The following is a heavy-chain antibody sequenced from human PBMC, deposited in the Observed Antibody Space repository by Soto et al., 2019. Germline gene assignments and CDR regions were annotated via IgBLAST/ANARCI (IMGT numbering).Heavy chain of an antibody. D-gene: IGHD1-26*01. CDR3: ARAFPKVGATTVFDY. CDR1: GFTFSSYS. J-gene: IGHJ4*02. CDR2: ISSSSSYI. V-gene: IGHV3-21*01. Sequence: GSLRLSCAASGFTFSSYSMNWVRQAPGKGLEWVSSISSSSSYIYYADSVKGRFTISRDNAKNSLYLQMNSLRAEDTAVYYRARAFPKVGATTVFDYWGQGTLVTVSS.